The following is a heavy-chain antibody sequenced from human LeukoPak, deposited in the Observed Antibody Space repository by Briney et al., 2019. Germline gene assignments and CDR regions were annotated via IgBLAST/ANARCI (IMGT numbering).Heavy chain of an antibody. J-gene: IGHJ4*02. CDR3: ARAPPRGSSWYFDY. CDR2: IYYSGRT. CDR1: GGSISSGDYY. Sequence: PFQTLAVTRTVSGGSISSGDYYWSCIRQHPGKGLEWIGYIYYSGRTYYNPSRKSRVTISVDTSKNQFSLKLTSVTAADTAVYYCARAPPRGSSWYFDYWGQGSLVSVSS. V-gene: IGHV4-31*03. D-gene: IGHD6-13*01.